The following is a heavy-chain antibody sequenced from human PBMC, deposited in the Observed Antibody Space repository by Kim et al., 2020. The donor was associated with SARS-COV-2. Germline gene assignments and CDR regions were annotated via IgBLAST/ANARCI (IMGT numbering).Heavy chain of an antibody. CDR2: MSGSGGST. V-gene: IGHV3-23*01. CDR1: GFTFSSYA. J-gene: IGHJ4*02. Sequence: GGSLRLSCAASGFTFSSYAMSWVRQAPGKGLEWVSAMSGSGGSTYYADSVKGRFTISRDNSKNTLYLQMNSLRAEDTAVYYCAKVRHYYGSGSFDYWGQGALVTVSS. CDR3: AKVRHYYGSGSFDY. D-gene: IGHD3-10*01.